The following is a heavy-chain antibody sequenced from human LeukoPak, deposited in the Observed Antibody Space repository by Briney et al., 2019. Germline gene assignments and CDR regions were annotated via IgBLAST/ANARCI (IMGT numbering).Heavy chain of an antibody. CDR2: IYTSGST. J-gene: IGHJ4*02. CDR3: ARRRYTSGYLDY. V-gene: IGHV4-61*02. D-gene: IGHD3-22*01. Sequence: SETLSLTCTVSGGSISSGSYYWSWIRQPAGKGLEWIGRIYTSGSTNYNPSLKSRVTISVDTSKNQFSLKLSSVTAADTAVYYCARRRYTSGYLDYWGQGTLVTVSS. CDR1: GGSISSGSYY.